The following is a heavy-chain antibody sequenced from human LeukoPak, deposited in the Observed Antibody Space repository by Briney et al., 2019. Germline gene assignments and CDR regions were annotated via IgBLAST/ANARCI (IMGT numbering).Heavy chain of an antibody. Sequence: ASVKVSCKASGYTFTSYAVHWVRQAPGQRLEWMGWINAGNGNTKYSQKFQGRVTITRDTSASTAYMELSSLRSEDTAVYYCAREHDILTGYGMDVWGQGTTVTVSS. D-gene: IGHD3-9*01. CDR2: INAGNGNT. J-gene: IGHJ6*02. V-gene: IGHV1-3*01. CDR1: GYTFTSYA. CDR3: AREHDILTGYGMDV.